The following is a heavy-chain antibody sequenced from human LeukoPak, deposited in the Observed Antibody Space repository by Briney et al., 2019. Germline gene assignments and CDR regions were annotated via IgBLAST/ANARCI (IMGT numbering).Heavy chain of an antibody. CDR1: GYTFTTYT. CDR3: ARDSTDLSSYYDFWSGYPYYFDY. V-gene: IGHV1-3*01. J-gene: IGHJ4*02. Sequence: GASVKVSCKASGYTFTTYTMHWVRQAPGQRLEWMGWINAGNGNTKYSQKFQGRVTMTTDTSTCTAYMELRSLRSDDTAVYYCARDSTDLSSYYDFWSGYPYYFDYWGQGTLVTVSS. CDR2: INAGNGNT. D-gene: IGHD3-3*01.